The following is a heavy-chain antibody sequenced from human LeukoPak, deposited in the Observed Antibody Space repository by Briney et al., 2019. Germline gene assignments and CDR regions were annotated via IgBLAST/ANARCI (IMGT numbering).Heavy chain of an antibody. CDR3: AKSIAAAGNDAFDI. V-gene: IGHV5-10-1*01. CDR2: IDPSDSYA. Sequence: GESLKISCMGSGYSFTNYWISWVRQMPGKGLEWMGKIDPSDSYANYSPSFQGHVTISADKSISTAYLQWSSLKASDTAMYYCAKSIAAAGNDAFDIWGQGTMVTVSS. CDR1: GYSFTNYW. J-gene: IGHJ3*02. D-gene: IGHD6-13*01.